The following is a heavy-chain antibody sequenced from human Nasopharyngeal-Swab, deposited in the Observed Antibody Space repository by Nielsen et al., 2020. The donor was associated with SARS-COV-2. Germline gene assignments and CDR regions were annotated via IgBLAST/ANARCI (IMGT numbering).Heavy chain of an antibody. V-gene: IGHV1-46*01. CDR2: INPSGGST. CDR1: GYTFTSYY. J-gene: IGHJ3*02. D-gene: IGHD3-22*01. Sequence: ASVKVSCKASGYTFTSYYMHWVRQAPGQGLEWMGIINPSGGSTSYAQKFQGRVTMTRDTSTSTVYMELSSLRSEDTAVYYCARGKPYYYDSSGFSRPDAFDIWGQGTMVTVSS. CDR3: ARGKPYYYDSSGFSRPDAFDI.